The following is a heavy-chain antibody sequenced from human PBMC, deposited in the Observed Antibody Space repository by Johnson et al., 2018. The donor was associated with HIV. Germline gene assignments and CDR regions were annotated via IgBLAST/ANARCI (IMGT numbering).Heavy chain of an antibody. J-gene: IGHJ3*01. CDR1: GFIVSSKY. CDR3: ATKGSKWELIVEGFAV. CDR2: LYADGRT. V-gene: IGHV3-66*02. D-gene: IGHD1-26*01. Sequence: VQLVASGGGLVQPGGSLRLSCAASGFIVSSKYMTWFRQAPGKGLEWVSVLYADGRTYYADSVTGRFTVSSDYSENTLYLQMNSLTAEDPAVYYCATKGSKWELIVEGFAVWGQGTMVTVSS.